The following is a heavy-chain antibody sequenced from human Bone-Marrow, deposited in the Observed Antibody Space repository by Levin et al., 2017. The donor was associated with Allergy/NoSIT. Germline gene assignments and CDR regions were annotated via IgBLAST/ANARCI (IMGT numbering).Heavy chain of an antibody. CDR1: GVSISSGQY. CDR2: IYHSGTT. V-gene: IGHV4-38-2*01. Sequence: SETLSLTCVVSGVSISSGQYWAWIRQFPGKGLEWIGSIYHSGTTYYNPSLKSRVIISLDTSKNQFSLKLTSVTAADTAIYYCARAPDTARAKDWGQGTLVTVSS. D-gene: IGHD5-18*01. CDR3: ARAPDTARAKD. J-gene: IGHJ4*02.